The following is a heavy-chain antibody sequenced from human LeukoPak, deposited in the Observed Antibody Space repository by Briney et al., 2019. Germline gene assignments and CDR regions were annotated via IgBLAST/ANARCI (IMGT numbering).Heavy chain of an antibody. CDR2: INPRDNSA. Sequence: ASVKVSCKASGYTFSNYYMHRVRQAPGQGLEWMGVINPRDNSATYARKLQGRVTLTGDTSTSTVYMQMSGLRSEDSALYYCARDVSGVSNSPYAMDVWGQGTTVTVSS. CDR1: GYTFSNYY. V-gene: IGHV1-46*01. J-gene: IGHJ6*02. CDR3: ARDVSGVSNSPYAMDV. D-gene: IGHD2-2*01.